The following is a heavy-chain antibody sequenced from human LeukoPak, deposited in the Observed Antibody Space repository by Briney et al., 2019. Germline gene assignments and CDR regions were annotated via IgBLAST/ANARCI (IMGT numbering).Heavy chain of an antibody. Sequence: GGSLRLSCAASGFTVSNNYMSWVRQAPGKGLEWVSVIYSGGSTYYADSVKGRFTISRDNSKNTLYLQMNSLRAEDTAVYYCARETAEPIALGDPWGQGTLVTVSS. D-gene: IGHD3-16*01. CDR2: IYSGGST. J-gene: IGHJ5*02. CDR1: GFTVSNNY. CDR3: ARETAEPIALGDP. V-gene: IGHV3-66*02.